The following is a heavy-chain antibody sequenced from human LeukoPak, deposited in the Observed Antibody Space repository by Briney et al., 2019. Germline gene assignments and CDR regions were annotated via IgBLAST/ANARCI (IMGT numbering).Heavy chain of an antibody. CDR2: IIPIIGIE. CDR1: GGTFTSYT. J-gene: IGHJ4*02. V-gene: IGHV1-69*02. CDR3: ASRYSGYGRSPANEFDY. Sequence: SGKVSCKASGGTFTSYTISWVRQAPGQGQEWMGRIIPIIGIENYAQKFQGRVTITADKSTSTAYMELSSLRSEDTAVYYCASRYSGYGRSPANEFDYWGQGTLVTVSS. D-gene: IGHD5-12*01.